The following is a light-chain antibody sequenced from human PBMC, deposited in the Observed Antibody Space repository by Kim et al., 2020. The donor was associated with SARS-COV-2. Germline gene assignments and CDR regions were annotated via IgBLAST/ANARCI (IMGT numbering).Light chain of an antibody. CDR3: QSYDSSPWV. CDR2: EDN. J-gene: IGLJ3*02. Sequence: GKTATTSCTRSSGSIASNDVQWYQQRPGSAPTTVIYEDNQRPSGVPDRFSGSIDSSSNSASLTISGLKTEDEADYYCQSYDSSPWVFGGGTKLTVL. CDR1: SGSIASND. V-gene: IGLV6-57*03.